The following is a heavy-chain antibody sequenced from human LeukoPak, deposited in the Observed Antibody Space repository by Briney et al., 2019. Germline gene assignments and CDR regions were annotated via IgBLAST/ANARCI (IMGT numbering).Heavy chain of an antibody. CDR1: GGSISSYY. CDR3: ARAADIVATVNFDY. D-gene: IGHD5-12*01. CDR2: IYYSGCT. V-gene: IGHV4-59*01. J-gene: IGHJ4*02. Sequence: SETLSLTCTVSGGSISSYYWSWIRQAPGKGLEWIGYIYYSGCTNYNPSLKSRVTISVDTSKNQFSLKLSSVTAADTAVYYCARAADIVATVNFDYWGQGTLVTVS.